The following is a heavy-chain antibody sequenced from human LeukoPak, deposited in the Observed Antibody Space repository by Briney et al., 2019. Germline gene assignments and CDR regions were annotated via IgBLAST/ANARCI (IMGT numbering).Heavy chain of an antibody. J-gene: IGHJ4*02. CDR1: GFTFSDYY. V-gene: IGHV3-11*04. CDR3: AREYTAMAYDY. Sequence: GRSLRLSCAASGFTFSDYYMSWVRQAPGKGLEWVSYISSSGSTIYYADSVKGRFTISRDNAKNSLFLQMNNFRVDDSAVYYCAREYTAMAYDYWGQGNLVTVSS. D-gene: IGHD5-18*01. CDR2: ISSSGSTI.